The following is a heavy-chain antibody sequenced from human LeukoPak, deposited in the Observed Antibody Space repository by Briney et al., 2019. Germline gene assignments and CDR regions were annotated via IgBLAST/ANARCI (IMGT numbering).Heavy chain of an antibody. D-gene: IGHD1-26*01. J-gene: IGHJ4*02. Sequence: SETLSLTCTVSGGSISSSSYYWGWIRQPPGKGLEWIGSIYYSGSTYYNPSLKSRVTISVDTSKNQFSLKLSSVTAADTAVYYCASPEEGGNYYPFVYWGQGTLVTVSS. CDR3: ASPEEGGNYYPFVY. CDR2: IYYSGST. CDR1: GGSISSSSYY. V-gene: IGHV4-39*07.